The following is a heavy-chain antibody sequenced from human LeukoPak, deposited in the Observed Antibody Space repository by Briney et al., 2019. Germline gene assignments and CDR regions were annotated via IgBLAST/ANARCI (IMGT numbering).Heavy chain of an antibody. Sequence: SETPSLTCIVSGGSMNNYYWSWIRQPPGKGLEWIAYIHYTGITNYNPFLKSRVTISLDTSKNQFSLKLNSVTAADTAFYYCARILEGSGAAFDIWGQGTMVTVSS. D-gene: IGHD1-26*01. CDR2: IHYTGIT. CDR3: ARILEGSGAAFDI. V-gene: IGHV4-59*01. J-gene: IGHJ3*02. CDR1: GGSMNNYY.